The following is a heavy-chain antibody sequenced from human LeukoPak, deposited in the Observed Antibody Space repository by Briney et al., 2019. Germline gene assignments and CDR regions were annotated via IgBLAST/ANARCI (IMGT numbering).Heavy chain of an antibody. J-gene: IGHJ6*03. D-gene: IGHD3-10*01. Sequence: GGSLRLSCAASGLTFSSYWMSWVRQAPGKGLEWVANIKQDGSEKYYVDSVKGRFTISRDNAKNSLYLQMNSLRAEDTAVYYCARDLATSGKYYYYYYMDVWGKGTTVTVSS. CDR3: ARDLATSGKYYYYYYMDV. V-gene: IGHV3-7*01. CDR2: IKQDGSEK. CDR1: GLTFSSYW.